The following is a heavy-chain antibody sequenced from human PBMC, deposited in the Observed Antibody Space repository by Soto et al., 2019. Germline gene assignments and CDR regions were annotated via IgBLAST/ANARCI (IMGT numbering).Heavy chain of an antibody. CDR2: VSGSGGST. D-gene: IGHD3-10*01. Sequence: GSLRLSCAASGFTFSSYAMSWVRQAPGKGLEWVSAVSGSGGSTYYADSVKGRFTISRDNSKNTLSLQMNSLRAEDTAIYYCAKALTTMLRGLIISPFDSWGEGTRVTVSS. CDR3: AKALTTMLRGLIISPFDS. CDR1: GFTFSSYA. J-gene: IGHJ4*02. V-gene: IGHV3-23*01.